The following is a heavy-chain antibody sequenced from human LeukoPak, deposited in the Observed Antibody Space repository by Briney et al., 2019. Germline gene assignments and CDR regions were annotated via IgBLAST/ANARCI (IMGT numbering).Heavy chain of an antibody. Sequence: PSETLSLTCTVSGGSISSSSYYWGWIRQPPGKGLEWIGSIYYSGSTYYNPSLKSRVTISVDTSKNQFSLKLSSVTAADTAVYYCARVSESLDWFDPWGQGTLVTVSS. V-gene: IGHV4-39*07. CDR2: IYYSGST. CDR3: ARVSESLDWFDP. J-gene: IGHJ5*02. CDR1: GGSISSSSYY.